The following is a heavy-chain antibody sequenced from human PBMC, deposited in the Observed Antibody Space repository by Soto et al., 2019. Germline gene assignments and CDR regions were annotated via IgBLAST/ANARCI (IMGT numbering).Heavy chain of an antibody. Sequence: GGSLRLSCAASGFTFSSYSMNWVRQAPGKGLEWVSSISSSSSYIYYADSVKGRFTISRDNAKNSLYLQMNSLRAEDTAVYYFARESGGGAFDIWGQGTMVTVSS. CDR2: ISSSSSYI. CDR3: ARESGGGAFDI. CDR1: GFTFSSYS. V-gene: IGHV3-21*01. D-gene: IGHD3-16*01. J-gene: IGHJ3*02.